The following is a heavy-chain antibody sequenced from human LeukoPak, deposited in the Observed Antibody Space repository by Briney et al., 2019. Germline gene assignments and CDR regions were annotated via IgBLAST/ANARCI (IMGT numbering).Heavy chain of an antibody. CDR2: IDPNTGGT. Sequence: ASVKVSCKACEYTFTGYYMHWVRQAPGQGLESMGRIDPNTGGTIYAQKFQGRVTMTRDTSVNTAYMDLSRLTSDDTAVYYCARDSRVSLDVWGKGTTVTVSS. V-gene: IGHV1-2*06. CDR3: ARDSRVSLDV. CDR1: EYTFTGYY. J-gene: IGHJ6*04. D-gene: IGHD6-13*01.